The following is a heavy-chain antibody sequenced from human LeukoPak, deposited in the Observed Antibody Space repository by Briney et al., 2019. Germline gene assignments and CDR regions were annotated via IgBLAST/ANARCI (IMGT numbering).Heavy chain of an antibody. CDR2: TYYRSKWYN. Sequence: SQTLSLTCAISGDSVSSNSAAWNWIRQSPSRGLEWLGRTYYRSKWYNDYAVSVKSRITINPDTSKNQFSLQLNSVTPEDTAVYYCAREVGSGRYAYYYYYGMDVRGQGTTVTVSS. J-gene: IGHJ6*02. CDR3: AREVGSGRYAYYYYYGMDV. CDR1: GDSVSSNSAA. V-gene: IGHV6-1*01. D-gene: IGHD6-19*01.